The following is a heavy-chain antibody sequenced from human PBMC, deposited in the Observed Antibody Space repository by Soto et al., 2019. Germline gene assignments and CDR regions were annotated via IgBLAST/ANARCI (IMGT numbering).Heavy chain of an antibody. V-gene: IGHV3-13*01. CDR1: GFTFSGFD. CDR3: ARGQEVGAHFFDS. CDR2: IGTAGDT. D-gene: IGHD2-15*01. J-gene: IGHJ4*02. Sequence: PVGPLRLSCEASGFTFSGFDMHWVRQPTGKGLEWVSTIGTAGDTYYAVSVKGRFTISRDNAKNSLSLQMNSLRAGDTAVYFCARGQEVGAHFFDSWGQGTQVTVSS.